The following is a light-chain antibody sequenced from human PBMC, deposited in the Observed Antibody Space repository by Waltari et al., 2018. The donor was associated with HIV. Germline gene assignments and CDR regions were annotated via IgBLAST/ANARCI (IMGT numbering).Light chain of an antibody. J-gene: IGLJ2*01. CDR3: ATWDDTMSVV. CDR1: PSNIGGHS. Sequence: SLLTQPPSVSGAPGPRVNISCSGGPSNIGGHSVNWYRQLPGTAPILLIYNHDQRPSSVPVRFSGSKSATSASLVISGLQSDDEADYYCATWDDTMSVVFGGGTRLTVL. CDR2: NHD. V-gene: IGLV1-44*01.